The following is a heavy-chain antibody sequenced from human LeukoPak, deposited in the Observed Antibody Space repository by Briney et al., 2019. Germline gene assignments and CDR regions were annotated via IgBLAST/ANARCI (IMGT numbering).Heavy chain of an antibody. Sequence: SVKVSCTASGGTFSSYAISWVRQAPGQGLEWMGGIIPIFGTANYAQKFQGRVTITADESTSTAYMELSSLRSEDTAVYYCARARRGGMATVSYWGQGTLVTVSS. CDR3: ARARRGGMATVSY. CDR2: IIPIFGTA. J-gene: IGHJ4*02. CDR1: GGTFSSYA. V-gene: IGHV1-69*01. D-gene: IGHD5-24*01.